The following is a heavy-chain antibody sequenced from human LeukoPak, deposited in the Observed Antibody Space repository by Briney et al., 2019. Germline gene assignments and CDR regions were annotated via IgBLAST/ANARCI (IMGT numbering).Heavy chain of an antibody. CDR2: IHYTGST. Sequence: SETLSLTCTVSGGSINSYYWSWIRQPPAKGLECIGYIHYTGSTNYNPSLKSRVTISVDTSKSQFSVKLSSVTAADTAVYYCARTPDCSSTSCRPQVVYFDLWGRGTLVTVSS. CDR1: GGSINSYY. V-gene: IGHV4-59*01. CDR3: ARTPDCSSTSCRPQVVYFDL. J-gene: IGHJ2*01. D-gene: IGHD2-2*01.